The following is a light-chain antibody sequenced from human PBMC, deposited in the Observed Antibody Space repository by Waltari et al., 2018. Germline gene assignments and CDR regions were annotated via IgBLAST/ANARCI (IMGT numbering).Light chain of an antibody. Sequence: EIVLTQSPGTLSLSPGDRATPSCRASQTVRTTYLPWYQQKPGQAPTLLTYGASSRATGIPDRFSGSGSGTDFSLTISSLEPEDFAVYYCQQYDISPLTFGGGTKVEIK. V-gene: IGKV3-20*01. CDR3: QQYDISPLT. CDR1: QTVRTTY. J-gene: IGKJ4*01. CDR2: GAS.